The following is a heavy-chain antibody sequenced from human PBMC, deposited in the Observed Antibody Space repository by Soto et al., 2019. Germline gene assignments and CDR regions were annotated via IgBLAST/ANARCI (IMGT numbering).Heavy chain of an antibody. CDR1: GYTFTSYA. CDR2: INAGNGNT. CDR3: ARVLRSYSRSPRVGPYFDY. Sequence: SVNVSCKASGYTFTSYAIHCFRQAPGQTLVWMGWINAGNGNTKYSQKFQGRVTITRDTSASTAYMELRSLRSEDTAVYYCARVLRSYSRSPRVGPYFDYWRQGTLVPVSS. D-gene: IGHD6-13*01. J-gene: IGHJ4*02. V-gene: IGHV1-3*01.